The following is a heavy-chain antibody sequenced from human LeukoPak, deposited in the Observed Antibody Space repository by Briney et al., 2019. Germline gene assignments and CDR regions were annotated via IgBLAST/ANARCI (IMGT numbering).Heavy chain of an antibody. CDR2: IYTSGST. V-gene: IGHV4-61*02. D-gene: IGHD6-13*01. CDR3: AREPVVGGSSTWYALGWFDP. J-gene: IGHJ5*02. CDR1: GGSISSGDYY. Sequence: SETLSLTCTVSGGSISSGDYYWSWIRQPAGKGLEWIGRIYTSGSTNYNPSLKSRVTMSVDTSKNQFSLKLGSLTAADTAVYYCAREPVVGGSSTWYALGWFDPWGQGTLVTVSS.